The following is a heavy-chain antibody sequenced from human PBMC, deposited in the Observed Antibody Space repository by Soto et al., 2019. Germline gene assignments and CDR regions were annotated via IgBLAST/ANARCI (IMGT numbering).Heavy chain of an antibody. D-gene: IGHD3-3*01. Sequence: GGSLRLSCAASGFTFSRHSMNWVRQAPGKGLEWVSCISGTGTFIYYSDSVKGRFTISRDNSKNTLYLQMNSLRAEDTAVYYCAKGRYDFWSGYPDYWGQGTLVTVSS. CDR1: GFTFSRHS. CDR3: AKGRYDFWSGYPDY. CDR2: ISGTGTFI. J-gene: IGHJ4*02. V-gene: IGHV3-21*01.